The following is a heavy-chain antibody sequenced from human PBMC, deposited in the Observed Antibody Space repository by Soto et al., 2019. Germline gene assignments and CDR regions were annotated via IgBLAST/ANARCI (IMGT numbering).Heavy chain of an antibody. CDR2: IRNKAHSYST. CDR3: GRTIQPGTTTYFDD. Sequence: GGSLRLSCAASGFTFSSYAMHWVRQAPGKGLEWIGRIRNKAHSYSTTYAASVKGRLIISRDDSKNSVYLQMSSLKTEDTALYYCGRTIQPGTTTYFDDWGQGTRVTVAS. V-gene: IGHV3-72*01. D-gene: IGHD1-1*01. CDR1: GFTFSSYA. J-gene: IGHJ4*02.